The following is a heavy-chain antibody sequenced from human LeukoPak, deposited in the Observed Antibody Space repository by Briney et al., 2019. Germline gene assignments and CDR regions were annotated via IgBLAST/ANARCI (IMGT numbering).Heavy chain of an antibody. CDR2: ISSSSSYI. J-gene: IGHJ5*02. CDR3: ARGADTGYSSDS. V-gene: IGHV3-21*01. D-gene: IGHD6-19*01. CDR1: GFTFSSYS. Sequence: GGSLRLSCAASGFTFSSYSMNWVRQAPGKGLEWVSSISSSSSYIYYADSVKGRFTISRDNTKNTLYLQMNSLRAEDTAVYYCARGADTGYSSDSWGQGTLVTVSS.